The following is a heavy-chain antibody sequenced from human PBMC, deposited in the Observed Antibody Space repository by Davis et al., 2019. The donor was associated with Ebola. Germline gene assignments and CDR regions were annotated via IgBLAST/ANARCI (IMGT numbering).Heavy chain of an antibody. Sequence: PGGSLRLSCAASGFTFSDYYMSWIRQAPGKGLEWVSYISSSGSTIYYADSVKGRFTISRDNAKNSLYLQMNSLRAEDTAVYYCARGRRWLQLRHYYYGMDVWGQGTTVTVSS. CDR2: ISSSGSTI. D-gene: IGHD5-24*01. CDR1: GFTFSDYY. V-gene: IGHV3-11*01. CDR3: ARGRRWLQLRHYYYGMDV. J-gene: IGHJ6*02.